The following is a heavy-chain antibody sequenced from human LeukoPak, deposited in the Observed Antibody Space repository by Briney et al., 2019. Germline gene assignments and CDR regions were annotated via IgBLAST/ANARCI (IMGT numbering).Heavy chain of an antibody. CDR2: IYYSGST. Sequence: SETLSLTCTVSGGSISSHYWSWIRQPPGKGLEWIGYIYYSGSTNYNPSLKSRVTISVDTSKSQFSLKLSPVTAADTAVYYCARYVDVWGKGTTVTVSS. CDR3: ARYVDV. CDR1: GGSISSHY. J-gene: IGHJ6*03. V-gene: IGHV4-59*11.